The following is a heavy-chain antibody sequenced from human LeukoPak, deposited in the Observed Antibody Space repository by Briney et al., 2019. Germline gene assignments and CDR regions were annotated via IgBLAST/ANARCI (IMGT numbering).Heavy chain of an antibody. Sequence: GGSLRLSCAASGFTFTNAWMSWVRQAPGKGLQWVGRIKTKADGGTTDYAAPVKGRFTISRGDSKTTLYLQMNSLKTEDTAVYSCTRDQSGGYNLFDHWGQGTLVSVSS. V-gene: IGHV3-15*01. CDR1: GFTFTNAW. D-gene: IGHD5-24*01. CDR2: IKTKADGGTT. J-gene: IGHJ4*02. CDR3: TRDQSGGYNLFDH.